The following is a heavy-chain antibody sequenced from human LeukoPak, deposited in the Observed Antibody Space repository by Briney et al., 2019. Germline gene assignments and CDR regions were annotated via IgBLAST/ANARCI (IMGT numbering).Heavy chain of an antibody. CDR2: INSDGPNT. V-gene: IGHV3-74*01. CDR3: ARVLAQQQGY. CDR1: GFTFSTYW. Sequence: GGSLRLSCAASGFTFSTYWMHWVRQAPGKGLGWVSHINSDGPNTTYADSVTGRFTISTDNAKNTLYLQMNSLRAEDTAVYYCARVLAQQQGYWGQGTLVTVSS. J-gene: IGHJ4*02. D-gene: IGHD6-13*01.